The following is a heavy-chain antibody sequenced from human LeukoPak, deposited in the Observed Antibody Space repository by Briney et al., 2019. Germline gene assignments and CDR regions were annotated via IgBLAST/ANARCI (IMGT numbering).Heavy chain of an antibody. CDR3: ARDGDPYYYDSSGYYYLYYFDY. CDR2: ISSSSSYI. J-gene: IGHJ4*02. D-gene: IGHD3-22*01. CDR1: GFTFSSYS. V-gene: IGHV3-21*01. Sequence: GGSLRLSCAASGFTFSSYSMNWVSQAPGKGLEWVSSISSSSSYIYYADSVKGRFTISRDNAKNSLYLQMNSLRAEDTAVYYCARDGDPYYYDSSGYYYLYYFDYWGQGTLVTVSS.